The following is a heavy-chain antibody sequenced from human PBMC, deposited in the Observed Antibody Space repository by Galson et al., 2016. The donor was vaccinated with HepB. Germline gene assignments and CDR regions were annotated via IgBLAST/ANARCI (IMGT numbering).Heavy chain of an antibody. Sequence: SLRLSCAASGFTFGDYYMSWIRQAPGKGLEWISYITGSGFTMSYADSVKGRFTISRDNTKNSLYLQMDSLRAEDTAIYYCARGSGYTSAWYPGGIRYWGQGTLVTVSS. CDR3: ARGSGYTSAWYPGGIRY. J-gene: IGHJ4*02. D-gene: IGHD6-19*01. V-gene: IGHV3-11*04. CDR2: ITGSGFTM. CDR1: GFTFGDYY.